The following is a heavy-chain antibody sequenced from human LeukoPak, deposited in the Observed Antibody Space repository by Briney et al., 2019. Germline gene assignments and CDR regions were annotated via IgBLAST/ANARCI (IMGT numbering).Heavy chain of an antibody. CDR3: ARGRPHGNDY. CDR2: INSDGSST. D-gene: IGHD4-23*01. Sequence: GGSLRLSCAASVFTFSSYWMHWVRQAPGKGLVWVSRINSDGSSTSYADSVKGRFSISRDNAKNTLYLQMNSLRVEDTAVYYCARGRPHGNDYWGQGTLVTVSS. V-gene: IGHV3-74*01. CDR1: VFTFSSYW. J-gene: IGHJ4*02.